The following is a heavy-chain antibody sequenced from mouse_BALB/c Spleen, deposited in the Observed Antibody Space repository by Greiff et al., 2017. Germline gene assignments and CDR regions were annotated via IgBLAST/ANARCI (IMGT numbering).Heavy chain of an antibody. CDR2: ISSGSSTI. J-gene: IGHJ4*01. Sequence: EVKVVESGGGLVQPGGSRKLSCAASGFTFSSYGMHWVRQAPEKGLEWVAYISSGSSTIYYADTVKGRCIVSRDNPKHTLFLQMNSLRSEDTAMYYCARELYDYGDCYAMDYWGQGTSVTVSS. CDR1: GFTFSSYG. D-gene: IGHD2-4*01. CDR3: ARELYDYGDCYAMDY. V-gene: IGHV5-17*02.